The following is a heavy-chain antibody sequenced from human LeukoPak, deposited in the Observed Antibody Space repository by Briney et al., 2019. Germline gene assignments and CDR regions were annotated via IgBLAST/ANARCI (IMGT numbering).Heavy chain of an antibody. D-gene: IGHD7-27*01. CDR3: ARESLTGESSAFDI. J-gene: IGHJ3*02. CDR1: GYTFTTYY. Sequence: ASVKVSCKASGYTFTTYYMHWVRQAPGQGLEWMGIINPSGGSTTYAQKFQGRVTITRDTSTSTAYMEVSSLRSEDTAVYYCARESLTGESSAFDIWGQGTMVTVSS. CDR2: INPSGGST. V-gene: IGHV1-46*01.